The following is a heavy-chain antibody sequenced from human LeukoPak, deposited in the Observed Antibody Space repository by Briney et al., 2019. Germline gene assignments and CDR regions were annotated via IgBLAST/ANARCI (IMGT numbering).Heavy chain of an antibody. D-gene: IGHD1-26*01. CDR1: GFTFSSYW. CDR3: AKDFRSGNYYGGIVY. J-gene: IGHJ4*02. Sequence: GGSLRLSCAASGFTFSSYWMNWARQAPGKGLEWVASINHNGNVNYYVDSVKGRFTISRDNARNSLYLQMNSLRAEDTALYYCAKDFRSGNYYGGIVYWGQGALVIVSS. CDR2: INHNGNVN. V-gene: IGHV3-7*03.